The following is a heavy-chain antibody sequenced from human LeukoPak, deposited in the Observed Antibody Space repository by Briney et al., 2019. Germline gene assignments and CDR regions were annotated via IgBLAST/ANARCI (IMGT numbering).Heavy chain of an antibody. D-gene: IGHD4-17*01. CDR3: AREDYENWFDP. Sequence: GGSLRLSCAASKFTFSNDWMHWVRQAPGKGLEWVSSISSSSSYIYYADSVKGRFTISRDNAKNSLYLQMNSLRAEDTAVYYCAREDYENWFDPWGQGTLVTVSS. V-gene: IGHV3-21*01. CDR2: ISSSSSYI. CDR1: KFTFSNDW. J-gene: IGHJ5*02.